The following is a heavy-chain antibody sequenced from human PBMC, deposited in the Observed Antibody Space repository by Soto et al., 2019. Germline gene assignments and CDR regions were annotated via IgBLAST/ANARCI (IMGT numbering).Heavy chain of an antibody. J-gene: IGHJ4*02. V-gene: IGHV4-34*01. Sequence: TRRVGDVSSSGCSVHHISKNPGEGLEWIGEITHSGSTNFNPSLKSRITISLDTSKNQFSLKLSSVTAADTAVYYCARTGSYEYVWGSYRKSYYFDSWGQGALVTVSS. D-gene: IGHD3-16*02. CDR2: ITHSGST. CDR1: DVSSSGCS. CDR3: ARTGSYEYVWGSYRKSYYFDS.